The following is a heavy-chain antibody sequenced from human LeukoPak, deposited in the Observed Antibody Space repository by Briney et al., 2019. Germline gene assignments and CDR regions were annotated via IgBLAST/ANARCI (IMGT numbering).Heavy chain of an antibody. J-gene: IGHJ4*02. CDR1: GGSFSGYY. D-gene: IGHD3-22*01. Sequence: SETLSLTCAVYGGSFSGYYWSWIRQPPGKGLEWIGYIYYSGSTNYNPSLKSRVTISVDTSKNQFSLKLSSVTAADTAVYYCARHGQRYYDSSGYIDYWGQGTLVTVSS. CDR2: IYYSGST. CDR3: ARHGQRYYDSSGYIDY. V-gene: IGHV4-59*08.